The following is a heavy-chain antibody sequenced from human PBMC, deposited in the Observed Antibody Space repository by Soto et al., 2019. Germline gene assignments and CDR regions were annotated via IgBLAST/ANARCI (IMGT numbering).Heavy chain of an antibody. CDR3: AREYCSSGSCYHYFDY. D-gene: IGHD2-15*01. CDR1: GFSFSRYV. CDR2: IWYDGTNK. J-gene: IGHJ4*02. V-gene: IGHV3-33*01. Sequence: PGGSLRLSCAASGFSFSRYVIHWVRQAPGRGLEWVAVIWYDGTNKYYADSVKGRFTVSRDNSKNTLYLQMSSLRAEDTAVYYCAREYCSSGSCYHYFDYWGQGTLVTVSS.